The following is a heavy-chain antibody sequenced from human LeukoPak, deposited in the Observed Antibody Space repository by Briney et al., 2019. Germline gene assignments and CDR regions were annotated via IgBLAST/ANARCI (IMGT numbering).Heavy chain of an antibody. CDR2: IKQDGSEK. CDR3: ARTYYDILTGYNPYFDY. D-gene: IGHD3-9*01. CDR1: GFTFSSYW. V-gene: IGHV3-7*01. J-gene: IGHJ4*02. Sequence: GGSLRLSCAASGFTFSSYWMSWVRQAPGKGLEWVAHIKQDGSEKYYVDSVKGRFTISRDNAKNSLYLQMNSLRAEDTAVYYCARTYYDILTGYNPYFDYLGQGSLVTVSS.